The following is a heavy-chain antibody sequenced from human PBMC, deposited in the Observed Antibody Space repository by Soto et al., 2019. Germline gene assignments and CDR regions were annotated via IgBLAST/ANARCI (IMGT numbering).Heavy chain of an antibody. CDR3: ARDPGYSYGYN. CDR1: GFTFSRHA. D-gene: IGHD5-18*01. CDR2: ISSNGGST. V-gene: IGHV3-64*01. J-gene: IGHJ4*02. Sequence: GGSLRLSCAASGFTFSRHAMHWVRQAPGKGLEYVSAISSNGGSTYYANSVKGRFTISRDNSKNTLYLQMNSLRAEDTAVYYCARDPGYSYGYNWGQGTLVTVSS.